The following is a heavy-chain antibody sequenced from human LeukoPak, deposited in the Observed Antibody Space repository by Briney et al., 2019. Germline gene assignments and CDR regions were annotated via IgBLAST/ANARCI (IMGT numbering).Heavy chain of an antibody. CDR2: INKDGSEK. CDR3: ARWPGTFDY. V-gene: IGHV3-7*01. Sequence: GGSLRLSCAASGFTFSSYWMSWVRQAPGKGLEWVANINKDGSEKFYVDSVKGRFTISRDNAKNSLYLQMNSLRAEDTAVYYCARWPGTFDYWGQGTLVTVSS. CDR1: GFTFSSYW. D-gene: IGHD1-1*01. J-gene: IGHJ4*02.